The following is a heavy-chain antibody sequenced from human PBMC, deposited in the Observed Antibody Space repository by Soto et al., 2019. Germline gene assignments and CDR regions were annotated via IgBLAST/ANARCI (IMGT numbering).Heavy chain of an antibody. CDR2: ISPYNDNT. D-gene: IGHD5-12*01. CDR1: GYTFTSYG. V-gene: IGHV1-18*01. CDR3: ARVEVKATDQDVFDI. Sequence: ASVKVSCKASGYTFTSYGLSWVRQAPGQGLEWMGWISPYNDNTNYAQRLQGRVTMTTDTSTSTAYTELRSLRSDDTAVYYCARVEVKATDQDVFDIWGQGTMVTVSS. J-gene: IGHJ3*02.